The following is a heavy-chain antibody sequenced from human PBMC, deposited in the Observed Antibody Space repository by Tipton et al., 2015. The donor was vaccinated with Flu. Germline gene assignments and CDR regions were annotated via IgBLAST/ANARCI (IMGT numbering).Heavy chain of an antibody. V-gene: IGHV5-51*01. CDR1: GYSFLNDY. Sequence: EVQLVESGAELKKPGESLKISCKGSGYSFLNDYIAWVRQPPGKGLEWMGIIYPYDPTTTYSPSFQGQVTISADTSIITAYLEWSSLKASDTAMYYCAGFYGSGRDWFDPWGQGTLVTVSS. D-gene: IGHD3-10*01. CDR2: IYPYDPTT. J-gene: IGHJ5*02. CDR3: AGFYGSGRDWFDP.